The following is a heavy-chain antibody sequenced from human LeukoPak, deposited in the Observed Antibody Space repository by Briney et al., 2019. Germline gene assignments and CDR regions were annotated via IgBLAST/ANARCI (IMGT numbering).Heavy chain of an antibody. Sequence: PGGSLRLSCAASGFTFSSYDMHWVRQATGKGLEWVSAIGTAGDTYYPGSVKGRFTISRENAKNSLYFQMNSLRAGDTAVYYCARGSIARVFSSTLFDYWGQGTLVTVSS. V-gene: IGHV3-13*04. CDR1: GFTFSSYD. D-gene: IGHD2-2*01. J-gene: IGHJ4*02. CDR2: IGTAGDT. CDR3: ARGSIARVFSSTLFDY.